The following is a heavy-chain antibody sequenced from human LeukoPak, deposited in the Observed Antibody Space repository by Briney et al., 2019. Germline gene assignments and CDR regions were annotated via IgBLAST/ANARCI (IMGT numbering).Heavy chain of an antibody. CDR1: GGSISSNY. Sequence: SETLSLTCTVSGGSISSNYWSWIRQPPGKGLEWIGYIYSSGHTYHNPSLRSRVFLSVDTSKRQLSLKLTSVTAADTAVYYCARAPSVDWYKFQLWGQGTLVTVSS. CDR2: IYSSGHT. J-gene: IGHJ1*01. CDR3: ARAPSVDWYKFQL. D-gene: IGHD1-14*01. V-gene: IGHV4-59*12.